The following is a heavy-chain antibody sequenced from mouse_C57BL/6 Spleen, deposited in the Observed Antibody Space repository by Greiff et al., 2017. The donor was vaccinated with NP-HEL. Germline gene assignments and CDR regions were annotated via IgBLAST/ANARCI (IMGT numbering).Heavy chain of an antibody. CDR3: ARENYFDV. Sequence: VQLKESGPGLVKPSQSLSLTCSVTGYSITSGYYWNWIRQFPGNKLEWMGYISYDGSNNYNPSLKNRISITRDTSKNQFFLKLNSVTTEDTATYYCARENYFDVRGTGTTVTVSS. CDR2: ISYDGSN. V-gene: IGHV3-6*01. J-gene: IGHJ1*03. CDR1: GYSITSGYY.